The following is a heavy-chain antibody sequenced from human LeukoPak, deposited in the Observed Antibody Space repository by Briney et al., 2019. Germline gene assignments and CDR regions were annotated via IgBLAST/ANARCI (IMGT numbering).Heavy chain of an antibody. J-gene: IGHJ4*02. CDR3: ARDRVGATDYFDY. D-gene: IGHD1-26*01. Sequence: PGGSLRVSCVASGFTLNNYAMIWVRQDPGRGLEWASSTAGSGISKDYADSVKGRFTISRDNSKNTLYLQMNSLRAEDTAVYYCARDRVGATDYFDYWGQGTLVTVSS. V-gene: IGHV3-23*01. CDR1: GFTLNNYA. CDR2: TAGSGISK.